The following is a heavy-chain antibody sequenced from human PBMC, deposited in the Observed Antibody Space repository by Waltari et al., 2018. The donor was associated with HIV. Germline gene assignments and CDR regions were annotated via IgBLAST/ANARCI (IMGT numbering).Heavy chain of an antibody. V-gene: IGHV3-73*02. Sequence: EVQLVESGGGLVQPGGSLKLSCAASGFTFSGSAMHWVRQASGKGLEWVGRIRSKANSYATAYAASVKGRFTISRDDSKNTAYLQMNSLKTEDTAVYYCTRPVTMVQGRDDWGQGTLVTVSS. J-gene: IGHJ4*02. CDR2: IRSKANSYAT. CDR3: TRPVTMVQGRDD. D-gene: IGHD3-10*01. CDR1: GFTFSGSA.